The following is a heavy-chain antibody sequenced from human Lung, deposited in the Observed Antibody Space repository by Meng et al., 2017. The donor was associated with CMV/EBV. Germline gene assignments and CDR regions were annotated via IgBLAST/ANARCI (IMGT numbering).Heavy chain of an antibody. CDR2: INAGSSSI. J-gene: IGHJ4*01. D-gene: IGHD1-1*01. Sequence: ESLKISCAASGFTFSTYSVNWVRQAPGKGLEWVSYINAGSSSILYADSVKGRFTISRDNAKSALFLQMSRLRVEDTAIYYCTGKGFDYWGHGALVTVSS. CDR1: GFTFSTYS. V-gene: IGHV3-48*04. CDR3: TGKGFDY.